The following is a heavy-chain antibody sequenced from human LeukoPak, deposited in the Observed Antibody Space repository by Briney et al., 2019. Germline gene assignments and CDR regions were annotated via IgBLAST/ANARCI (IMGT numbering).Heavy chain of an antibody. CDR3: ARGGLQLWFLVDF. D-gene: IGHD5-18*01. J-gene: IGHJ4*02. V-gene: IGHV1-2*02. Sequence: GASVKVSCKASGYTFTGCFMHWVRQAPGQGLEWMGWINPNSGGTNYAQKFQGRVTMTRDTSISTAYMELSSLRSDDTAIYFCARGGLQLWFLVDFWGQGTLVTVSS. CDR2: INPNSGGT. CDR1: GYTFTGCF.